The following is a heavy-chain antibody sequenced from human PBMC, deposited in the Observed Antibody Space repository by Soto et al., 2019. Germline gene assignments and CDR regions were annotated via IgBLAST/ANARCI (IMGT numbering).Heavy chain of an antibody. Sequence: ASETLSLTCGVSGGSLSGATYSWNWIRQPPGKGLEWIGYIFPSGTTYYNPSLKSRVTISIDVSKNQFYLSLRSLTAADTAVYYCARSREFDYWSQGTLVTVSS. CDR3: ARSREFDY. V-gene: IGHV4-30-2*01. CDR2: IFPSGTT. CDR1: GGSLSGATYS. J-gene: IGHJ4*02.